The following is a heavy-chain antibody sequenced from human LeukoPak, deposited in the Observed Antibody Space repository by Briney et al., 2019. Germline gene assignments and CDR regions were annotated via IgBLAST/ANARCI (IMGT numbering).Heavy chain of an antibody. CDR2: IISISSHI. V-gene: IGHV3-21*06. Sequence: GGSLRLSCAASGVTFSSYSMNWVRQAPGKGLEWVASIISISSHIYYADSVKGRFTISRDNAKNSIYLHMTRLRVEDTAVYYCARVAGEASGYHPFDIWGQGTMVTASS. D-gene: IGHD3-22*01. CDR1: GVTFSSYS. J-gene: IGHJ3*02. CDR3: ARVAGEASGYHPFDI.